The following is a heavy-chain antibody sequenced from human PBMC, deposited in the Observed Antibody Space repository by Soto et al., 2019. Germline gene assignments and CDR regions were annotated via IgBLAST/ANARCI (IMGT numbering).Heavy chain of an antibody. CDR2: IKSITDGGTT. Sequence: PWGSLRLSCAASGITFSNAWMTCFRHSPVKGLEWVGRIKSITDGGTTDYAAPVKGRFTISRDDSKDTLYLQMNNLRTEDTAVYHCTTDSADIVVVPATFGMDVWGQGTTVTVSS. V-gene: IGHV3-15*01. CDR3: TTDSADIVVVPATFGMDV. D-gene: IGHD2-2*01. CDR1: GITFSNAW. J-gene: IGHJ6*02.